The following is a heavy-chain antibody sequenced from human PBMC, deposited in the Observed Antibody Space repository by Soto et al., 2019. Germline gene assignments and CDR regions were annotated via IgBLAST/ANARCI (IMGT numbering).Heavy chain of an antibody. CDR2: IRGSSGST. CDR1: GFTFSTFD. V-gene: IGHV3-23*01. Sequence: GGSLTLSCAASGFTFSTFDMTWVRQPPGKGLEWVSLIRGSSGSTYYADSVKGRFTISKDNSKNTLYLQMNSLRAEDTAVYFCVKGAWLDYWGQGNMVTVSS. CDR3: VKGAWLDY. J-gene: IGHJ4*02.